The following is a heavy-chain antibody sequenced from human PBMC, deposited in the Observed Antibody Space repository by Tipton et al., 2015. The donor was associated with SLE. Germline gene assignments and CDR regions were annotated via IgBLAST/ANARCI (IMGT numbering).Heavy chain of an antibody. J-gene: IGHJ4*02. V-gene: IGHV4-61*01. CDR2: IYYGGST. CDR3: ARDRNN. Sequence: TLSLTCTVSGGSISSSSYYWGWIRQPPGKGLEWIGYIYYGGSTNYNPSLKSRVTISVDTSKNQFSLKLSSVTAADTAVYYCARDRNNWGQGTLVTVSS. CDR1: GGSISSSSYY.